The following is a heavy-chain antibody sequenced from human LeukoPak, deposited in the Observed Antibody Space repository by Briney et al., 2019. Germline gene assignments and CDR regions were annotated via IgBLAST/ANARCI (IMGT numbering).Heavy chain of an antibody. D-gene: IGHD6-19*01. CDR2: FDFVNNKM. CDR1: GFSLSYLS. J-gene: IGHJ4*02. Sequence: AAAKVSFKLSGFSLSYLSIHWVREPPGEGLEWMGGFDFVNNKMVYSQKFQGRVTMTEDTSADTAYMELTSLRSEDTAVYFCATDRVYRSSGRSWGFFDYWGQGTLVIVSS. CDR3: ATDRVYRSSGRSWGFFDY. V-gene: IGHV1-24*01.